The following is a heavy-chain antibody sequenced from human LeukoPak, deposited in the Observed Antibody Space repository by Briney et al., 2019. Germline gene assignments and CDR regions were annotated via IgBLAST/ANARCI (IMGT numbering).Heavy chain of an antibody. CDR1: GYTFTGYY. Sequence: ASVKVSCKASGYTFTGYYMHWVRQAPGQGLEWMGGIIPIFGTANYAQKFQGRVTITADESTSTAYMELRSLRSDDTAVYYCARYYDFWSGYYAYFDYWGQGTLVTVSS. CDR3: ARYYDFWSGYYAYFDY. V-gene: IGHV1-69*13. J-gene: IGHJ4*02. CDR2: IIPIFGTA. D-gene: IGHD3-3*01.